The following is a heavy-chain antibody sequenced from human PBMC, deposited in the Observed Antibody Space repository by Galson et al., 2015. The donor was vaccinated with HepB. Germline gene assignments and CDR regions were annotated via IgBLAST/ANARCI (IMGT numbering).Heavy chain of an antibody. CDR2: INPNSGGT. V-gene: IGHV1-2*04. D-gene: IGHD3-22*01. Sequence: SVKVSCKASGYTFTGYYMHWVRQAPGQGLEWMGWINPNSGGTNYAQKFQGWVTMTEDTSTDTAYMELSSLRSEDTAVYYCATGATYYYDSSGYSSWGQGTLVTVSS. CDR3: ATGATYYYDSSGYSS. J-gene: IGHJ5*02. CDR1: GYTFTGYY.